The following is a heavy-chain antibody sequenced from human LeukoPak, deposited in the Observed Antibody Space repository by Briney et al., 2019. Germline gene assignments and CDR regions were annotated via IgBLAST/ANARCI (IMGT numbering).Heavy chain of an antibody. CDR2: ISGSGGST. CDR3: AKGYCSSTSCPLFDY. D-gene: IGHD2-2*01. V-gene: IGHV3-23*01. CDR1: GFTFSSYA. Sequence: GGSLRLSCAASGFTFSSYAMSWVRQAPGKGLEWASAISGSGGSTYYADSVKGRFTISRDNSKNTLYLQMNSLRAEDTAVYYCAKGYCSSTSCPLFDYWGQGTLVTVSS. J-gene: IGHJ4*02.